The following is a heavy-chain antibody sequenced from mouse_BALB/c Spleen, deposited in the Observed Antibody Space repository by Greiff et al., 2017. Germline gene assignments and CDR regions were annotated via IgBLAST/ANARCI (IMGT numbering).Heavy chain of an antibody. D-gene: IGHD1-1*01. CDR3: ATHGSSHYFDY. CDR2: IDPANGNT. Sequence: VQLKESGAELVKPGASVKLSCTASGFNIKDTYMHWVKQRPEQGLEWIGRIDPANGNTKYDPKFQGKATITADTSSNTAYLQLSSLTSEDTAVYYCATHGSSHYFDYWGQGTTLTVSS. CDR1: GFNIKDTY. V-gene: IGHV14-3*02. J-gene: IGHJ2*01.